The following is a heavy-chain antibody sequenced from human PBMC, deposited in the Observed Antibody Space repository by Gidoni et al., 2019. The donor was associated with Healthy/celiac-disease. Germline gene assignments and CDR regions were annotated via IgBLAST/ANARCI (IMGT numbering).Heavy chain of an antibody. J-gene: IGHJ4*02. CDR2: ISYDGSNK. CDR1: GFTFSSYG. D-gene: IGHD3-22*01. V-gene: IGHV3-30*18. Sequence: QVQLVESGGGVVQPGRSLRLSCAAYGFTFSSYGMHWVRQAPGKGLGWVAVISYDGSNKYYADSVKGRFTISRDNSKNTLYLQMNSLRAEDTAVYYCAKDKSSGYYDSSGYDYFDYWGQGTLVTVSS. CDR3: AKDKSSGYYDSSGYDYFDY.